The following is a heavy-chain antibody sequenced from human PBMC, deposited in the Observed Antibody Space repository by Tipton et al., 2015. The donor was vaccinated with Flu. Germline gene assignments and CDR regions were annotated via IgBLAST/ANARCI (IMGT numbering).Heavy chain of an antibody. Sequence: TLSLTCTVSSGSIRSTNYFCAWIRQPPGKGLELIGSIYPSGTTYYNPSLKSRVAISVDTSTNHFSLKLTSVTAADTAVYYCARLSYYDVDLKNFYFDYWGQGALVTVSS. CDR2: IYPSGTT. V-gene: IGHV4-39*01. CDR3: ARLSYYDVDLKNFYFDY. CDR1: SGSIRSTNYF. J-gene: IGHJ4*02. D-gene: IGHD3-10*02.